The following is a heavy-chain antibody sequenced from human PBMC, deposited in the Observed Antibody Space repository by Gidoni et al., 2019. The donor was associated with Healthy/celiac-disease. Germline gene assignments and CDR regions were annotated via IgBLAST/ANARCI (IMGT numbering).Heavy chain of an antibody. CDR2: INHSGST. CDR1: GGSFSGYY. V-gene: IGHV4-34*01. CDR3: ARQVGVPAANNDY. Sequence: QVQLQQWGAGLLQPSETLSLTCAVYGGSFSGYYWSWIRQPPGKGLEWIGEINHSGSTNYNPSLKSRVTISVDTSKNQFSLKLSSVPAADTAVYYCARQVGVPAANNDYWGQGTLVTVSS. J-gene: IGHJ4*02. D-gene: IGHD2-2*01.